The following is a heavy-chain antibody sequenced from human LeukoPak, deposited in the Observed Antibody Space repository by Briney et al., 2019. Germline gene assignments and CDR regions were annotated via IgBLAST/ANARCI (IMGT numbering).Heavy chain of an antibody. D-gene: IGHD4-17*01. CDR2: IYYSGST. CDR3: ARSRGGFGDYGSWFDP. V-gene: IGHV4-59*12. J-gene: IGHJ5*02. Sequence: SETLSLTCTVSGGSISSYYWSWIRQPPGKGLEWIGYIYYSGSTHYNPSLKSRVTISLDTAKNQFSLKLTSVTAADTAVYFCARSRGGFGDYGSWFDPWGQGTLVTVSS. CDR1: GGSISSYY.